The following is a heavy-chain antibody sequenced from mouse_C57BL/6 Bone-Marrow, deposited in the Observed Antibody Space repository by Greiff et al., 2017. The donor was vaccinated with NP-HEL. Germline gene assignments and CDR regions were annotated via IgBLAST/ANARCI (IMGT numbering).Heavy chain of an antibody. CDR3: ARRGLRYPAWFAY. D-gene: IGHD1-1*01. J-gene: IGHJ3*01. CDR2: ILPGSGST. CDR1: GYTFTGYW. Sequence: QVQLKQSGAELMKPGASVKLSCKATGYTFTGYWIEWVKQRPGHGLEWIGEILPGSGSTNYNEKFKGKATFTADTSSNTAYMPLSSLTTEDSAISYFARRGLRYPAWFAYWGQGTLVTVSA. V-gene: IGHV1-9*01.